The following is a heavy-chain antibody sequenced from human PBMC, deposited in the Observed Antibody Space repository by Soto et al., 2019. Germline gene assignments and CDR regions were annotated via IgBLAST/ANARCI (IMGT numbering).Heavy chain of an antibody. J-gene: IGHJ4*02. CDR2: ISTTSSYI. CDR3: AKFYGDYYFDY. Sequence: GGSLRLSCAASGFTFSSYSMNWVRQAPGKGLEWVSSISTTSSYIYYADSVKGRFTISRDNAKNSLYLQMNSLRAEDTAVYFCAKFYGDYYFDYWGQGTLVTVSS. D-gene: IGHD4-17*01. V-gene: IGHV3-21*01. CDR1: GFTFSSYS.